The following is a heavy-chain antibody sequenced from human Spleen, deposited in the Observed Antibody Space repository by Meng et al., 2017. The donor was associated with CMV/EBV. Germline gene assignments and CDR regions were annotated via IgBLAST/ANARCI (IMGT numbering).Heavy chain of an antibody. CDR1: GFIFSSYW. CDR2: IKQDGREK. J-gene: IGHJ3*02. V-gene: IGHV3-7*01. Sequence: GASLKISCAASGFIFSSYWMSWVRQAPGEGLEWVANIKQDGREKYYVDSVKGRFTIYRDNAKNSLYLQMNSLRAEDTAVYYCARDRTIFGVVTPCNDAFDIWGQGTMVTVSS. CDR3: ARDRTIFGVVTPCNDAFDI. D-gene: IGHD3-3*01.